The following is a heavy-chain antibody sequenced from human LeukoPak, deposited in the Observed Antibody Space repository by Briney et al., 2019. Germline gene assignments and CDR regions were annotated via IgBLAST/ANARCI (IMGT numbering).Heavy chain of an antibody. V-gene: IGHV1-18*01. D-gene: IGHD3-22*01. CDR2: ISTYNGNT. Sequence: GASVKVSCKASGYTFTSYGISWVRQAPGQGLEWMGLISTYNGNTNYAQKLQGRVTLTRDTSTSTAYMELRSLRPDDTAVYYCARGGVGGGYYLYYFDYWGQGTLVTVSS. J-gene: IGHJ4*02. CDR1: GYTFTSYG. CDR3: ARGGVGGGYYLYYFDY.